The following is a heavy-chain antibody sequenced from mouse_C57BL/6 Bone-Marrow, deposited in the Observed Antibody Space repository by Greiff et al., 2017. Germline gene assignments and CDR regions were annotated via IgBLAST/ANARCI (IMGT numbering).Heavy chain of an antibody. CDR3: ARWGYYCNHYYAMDY. V-gene: IGHV1-54*01. Sequence: QVQLKESGAELVRPGTSVKVSCKASGYAFTNYLIEWVKQRPGQGLEWIGVINPGSGGTNYNEKFKGKATLTADKSSSTAYMQLSSLTSEDSAVYFCARWGYYCNHYYAMDYWGQGTSVTVSS. CDR2: INPGSGGT. CDR1: GYAFTNYL. D-gene: IGHD2-1*01. J-gene: IGHJ4*01.